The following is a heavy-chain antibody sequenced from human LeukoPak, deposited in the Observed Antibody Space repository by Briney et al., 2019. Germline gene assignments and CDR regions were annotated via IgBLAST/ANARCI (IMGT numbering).Heavy chain of an antibody. Sequence: GGSLRLSCAASGFIFSNYATNWVRQAPGKGLEWVSVISADGGDIYYADSVNGRFTISRDNSKNTLHLQMDSLRAEDTAVYYCAKDPPHSDRSIYSDNSWGQGTLVTVSS. V-gene: IGHV3-23*01. CDR3: AKDPPHSDRSIYSDNS. J-gene: IGHJ4*02. CDR2: ISADGGDI. D-gene: IGHD3-22*01. CDR1: GFIFSNYA.